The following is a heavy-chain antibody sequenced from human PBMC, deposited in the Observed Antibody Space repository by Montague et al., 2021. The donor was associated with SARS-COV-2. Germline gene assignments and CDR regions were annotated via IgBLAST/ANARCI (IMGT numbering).Heavy chain of an antibody. J-gene: IGHJ4*02. CDR2: IKPDGSDK. CDR1: GFSFSTFW. CDR3: ARDPNWGAH. V-gene: IGHV3-7*05. Sequence: SLRLSCAASGFSFSTFWMTSVRQAPGKGLEWVASIKPDGSDKYYXESVKVRFTISRDNARNSLYLQLNNLRAEDTAVYYCARDPNWGAHWGQGNLVTVSS. D-gene: IGHD7-27*01.